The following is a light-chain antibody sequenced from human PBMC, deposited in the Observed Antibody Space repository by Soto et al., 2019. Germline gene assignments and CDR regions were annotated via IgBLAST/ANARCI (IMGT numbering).Light chain of an antibody. Sequence: EIVLTQSPATLSLSPGERATLSCRASQSVSSYLAWYQQKPGQAPRLLIYDASTLQSGVPSRFSGSGSGTDFTLTISSLQAEDVATYYCQKFDIAPLTFGGGTKVEIK. V-gene: IGKV3-11*01. CDR2: DAS. CDR1: QSVSSY. J-gene: IGKJ4*01. CDR3: QKFDIAPLT.